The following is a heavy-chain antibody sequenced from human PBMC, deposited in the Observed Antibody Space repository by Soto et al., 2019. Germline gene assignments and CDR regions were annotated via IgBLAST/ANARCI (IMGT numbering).Heavy chain of an antibody. CDR1: GDSIISSDFY. CDR2: IFSSGST. CDR3: AREGSYSAYNFAHGIQLWSFDF. D-gene: IGHD5-12*01. V-gene: IGHV4-61*02. J-gene: IGHJ4*02. Sequence: PSETLSLTCTVSGDSIISSDFYWSWVRQPAGKGLEWIGRIFSSGSTSFNPSLESRVAMSVDTSKNHFSLNLSSVTAADMAVYYCAREGSYSAYNFAHGIQLWSFDFWGQGALVTVSS.